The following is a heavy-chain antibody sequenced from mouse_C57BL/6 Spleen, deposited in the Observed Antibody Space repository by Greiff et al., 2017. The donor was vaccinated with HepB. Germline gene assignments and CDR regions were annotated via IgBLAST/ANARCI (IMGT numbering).Heavy chain of an antibody. Sequence: VQLVESGPGLVQPSQSLSITCTVSGFSLTSYGVHWVRQSPGKGLEWLGVIWSGGSTDYNAAFISRLSISKDNSKSQVFFKMNSLQADDTAIYYCARTNYYYGSSYHAMDYWGQGTSVTVSS. CDR1: GFSLTSYG. CDR3: ARTNYYYGSSYHAMDY. CDR2: IWSGGST. J-gene: IGHJ4*01. V-gene: IGHV2-2*01. D-gene: IGHD1-1*01.